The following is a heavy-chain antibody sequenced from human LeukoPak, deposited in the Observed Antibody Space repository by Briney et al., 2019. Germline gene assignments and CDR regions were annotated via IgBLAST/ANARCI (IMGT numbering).Heavy chain of an antibody. CDR3: AGGSPTEVFGPFQKL. CDR1: GGSISRYY. Sequence: SETLSLTRTVTGGSISRYYWSWIRQPPGKGLEWIGYTYNNGSTKYNPSLKSRVTMFVETSKNQFSMKLSSVTAADTAVYYCAGGSPTEVFGPFQKLWGQGTMVTVSS. D-gene: IGHD3-3*01. CDR2: TYNNGST. J-gene: IGHJ3*01. V-gene: IGHV4-59*01.